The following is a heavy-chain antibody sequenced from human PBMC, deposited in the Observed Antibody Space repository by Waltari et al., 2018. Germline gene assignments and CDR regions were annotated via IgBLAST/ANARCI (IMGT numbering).Heavy chain of an antibody. D-gene: IGHD5-12*01. Sequence: QVQLQQWGAGLLKPSETLSLTCAIYGGSFSVYYWSWIRQPPGKGLEWIGEINHSGSTNYNPSLKSRVTISVDTSKNQFSLKLISVTAADTAVYYCARRALGTWLHYYYYYMDVWGKGTTVTVSS. V-gene: IGHV4-34*01. CDR2: INHSGST. CDR1: GGSFSVYY. CDR3: ARRALGTWLHYYYYYMDV. J-gene: IGHJ6*03.